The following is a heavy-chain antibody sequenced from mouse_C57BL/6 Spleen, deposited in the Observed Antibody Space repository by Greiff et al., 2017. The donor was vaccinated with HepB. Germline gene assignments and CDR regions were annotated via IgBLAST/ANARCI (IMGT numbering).Heavy chain of an antibody. V-gene: IGHV1-54*01. D-gene: IGHD2-3*01. J-gene: IGHJ3*01. CDR2: INPGSGGT. CDR1: GYAFTNYL. CDR3: ARGGWLLPAWFAY. Sequence: VQRVESGAELVRPGTSVKVSCKASGYAFTNYLIEWVKQRPGQGLEWIGVINPGSGGTNYNEKFKGKATLTADKSSSTAYMQLSSLTSEDSAVYFCARGGWLLPAWFAYWGQGTLVTVSA.